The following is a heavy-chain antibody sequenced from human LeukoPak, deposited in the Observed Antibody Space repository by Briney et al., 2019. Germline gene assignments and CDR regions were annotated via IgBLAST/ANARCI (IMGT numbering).Heavy chain of an antibody. CDR3: ARQSTIAAARIDP. D-gene: IGHD6-25*01. CDR2: IYYSGSA. CDR1: GGSISSSSYY. J-gene: IGHJ5*02. V-gene: IGHV4-39*01. Sequence: SETLSLTCTVSGGSISSSSYYWGWIRQPPGKGLEWIGSIYYSGSAYYSPSLKSRVTVSIDTSKNQFSLKLNSVTAADTAVYYCARQSTIAAARIDPWGQGTLVTVSS.